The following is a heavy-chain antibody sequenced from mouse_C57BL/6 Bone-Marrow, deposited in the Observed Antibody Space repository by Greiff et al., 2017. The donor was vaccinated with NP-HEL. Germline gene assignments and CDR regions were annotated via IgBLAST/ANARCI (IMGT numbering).Heavy chain of an antibody. Sequence: EVQRVESGGGLVKPGGSLKLSCAASGFTFSSYAMSWVRQTPEKRLEWVATISDGGSYTYYPDNVKGRFTISRDNAKNNLYLQMSHLKSEDTAMYYCARDPPFGYYAMDYWGQGTSVTVSS. D-gene: IGHD3-1*01. CDR2: ISDGGSYT. CDR1: GFTFSSYA. J-gene: IGHJ4*01. V-gene: IGHV5-4*01. CDR3: ARDPPFGYYAMDY.